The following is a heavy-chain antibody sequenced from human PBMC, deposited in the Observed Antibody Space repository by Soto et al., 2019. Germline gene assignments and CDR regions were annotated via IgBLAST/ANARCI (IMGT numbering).Heavy chain of an antibody. D-gene: IGHD1-1*01. J-gene: IGHJ4*02. CDR1: GYTFTSYD. Sequence: GASVKVSCKASGYTFTSYDINWVRQATGQGLEWMGWMNPNSGNTGYAQKFQGRVTMTTDTSTSTAYMELRSLRSDDTAVYYCARAMKLEDLDYWGQGTLVTVSS. CDR2: MNPNSGNT. V-gene: IGHV1-8*01. CDR3: ARAMKLEDLDY.